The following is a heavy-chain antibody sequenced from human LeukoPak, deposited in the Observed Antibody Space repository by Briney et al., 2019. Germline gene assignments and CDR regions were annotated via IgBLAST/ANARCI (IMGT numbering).Heavy chain of an antibody. Sequence: GGSLRLSCAASGFTFSSYWMHWVRQAPGKGLVWLSRINSDGSSTSYADSVKGRFTISRDNAKNTLYLQMNSLRAEDTAVYYCARGHYDILTGYPTFDYWGQGTLVTVSS. J-gene: IGHJ4*02. V-gene: IGHV3-74*01. CDR1: GFTFSSYW. CDR2: INSDGSST. D-gene: IGHD3-9*01. CDR3: ARGHYDILTGYPTFDY.